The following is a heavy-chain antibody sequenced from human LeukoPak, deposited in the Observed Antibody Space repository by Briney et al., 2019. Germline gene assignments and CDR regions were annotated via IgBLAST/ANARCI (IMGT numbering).Heavy chain of an antibody. CDR2: INPSGGST. Sequence: ASVKVSCKASGYTFTSYYMHWVRQAPGQGLEWMGIINPSGGSTSYAQKFQGRVTMTRDMSTSTVYMELSSLRSEDTAVYYCARAPVGATLDYWGQGTLVTVPS. D-gene: IGHD1-26*01. V-gene: IGHV1-46*01. CDR1: GYTFTSYY. CDR3: ARAPVGATLDY. J-gene: IGHJ4*02.